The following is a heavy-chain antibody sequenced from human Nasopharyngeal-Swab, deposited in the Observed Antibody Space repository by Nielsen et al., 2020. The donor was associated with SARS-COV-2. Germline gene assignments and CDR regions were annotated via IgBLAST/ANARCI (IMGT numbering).Heavy chain of an antibody. D-gene: IGHD1-14*01. CDR2: IKQDGSEK. CDR3: ARAHRLDY. J-gene: IGHJ4*02. V-gene: IGHV3-7*01. CDR1: GFTFSSYW. Sequence: GESLKISCAASGFTFSSYWMSWVRQAPGKGLEWVANIKQDGSEKYYVDSVKGRFTISRDNAKNSLYLQMNSPRAEDTAVYYCARAHRLDYWGQGTLVTVSS.